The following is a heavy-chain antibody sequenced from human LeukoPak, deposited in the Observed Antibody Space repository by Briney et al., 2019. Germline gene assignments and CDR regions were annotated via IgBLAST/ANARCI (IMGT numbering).Heavy chain of an antibody. D-gene: IGHD3-10*01. CDR1: GGSISSGGYY. Sequence: SETLSLTCTVSGGSISSGGYYWSWIRQHPGKGLEWIGYIYYSGSTYYNPSLKSRVTISVDTSRNQFSLKLSSVTAADTAVYYCANYGSGSYRFDPWGQGTLATVSS. CDR3: ANYGSGSYRFDP. CDR2: IYYSGST. J-gene: IGHJ5*02. V-gene: IGHV4-31*03.